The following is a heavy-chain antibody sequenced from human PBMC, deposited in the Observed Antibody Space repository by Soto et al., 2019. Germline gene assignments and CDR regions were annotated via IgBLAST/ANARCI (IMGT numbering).Heavy chain of an antibody. D-gene: IGHD3-22*01. CDR3: AAPDSSGLLGSDYYYYYGMDV. V-gene: IGHV1-58*02. CDR2: IVVGSGNT. Sequence: GASVKVSCKASGFTFTSSAMQWVRQARGQRLEWIGWIVVGSGNTNYAQKFQERVTITRDMSTSTAYMELSSLRSEDTAVYYCAAPDSSGLLGSDYYYYYGMDVWGQGTTVTVSS. CDR1: GFTFTSSA. J-gene: IGHJ6*02.